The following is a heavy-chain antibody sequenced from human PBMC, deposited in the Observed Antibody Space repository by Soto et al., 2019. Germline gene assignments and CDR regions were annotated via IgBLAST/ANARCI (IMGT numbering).Heavy chain of an antibody. Sequence: QVQLQESGPXXVXPXXXXSLXXTVSGGXXSSGGYYWSWIRQHPGKGLEWIGYIYYSGSTYYNPSLKSRVTISVDTSKNQFSLKLSSVTXADTAVXXCXRTPGYWGQGTLVTVSS. V-gene: IGHV4-31*02. CDR2: IYYSGST. CDR3: XRTPGY. J-gene: IGHJ4*02. CDR1: GGXXSSGGYY.